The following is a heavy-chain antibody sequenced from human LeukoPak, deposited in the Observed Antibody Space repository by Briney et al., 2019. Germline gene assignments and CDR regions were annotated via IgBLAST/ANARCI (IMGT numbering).Heavy chain of an antibody. CDR1: GFTFSSYA. J-gene: IGHJ6*02. CDR2: ISGSGGST. Sequence: GGSLRLSCAASGFTFSSYAMSWVRQAPGKGLEWVSAISGSGGSTYYADSVKGRFTISRDNSKNTLYLQMNSLRAEDTAVYYCTTVSWIQLWYYYYYGMDVWGQGTTVTVSS. CDR3: TTVSWIQLWYYYYYGMDV. D-gene: IGHD5-18*01. V-gene: IGHV3-23*01.